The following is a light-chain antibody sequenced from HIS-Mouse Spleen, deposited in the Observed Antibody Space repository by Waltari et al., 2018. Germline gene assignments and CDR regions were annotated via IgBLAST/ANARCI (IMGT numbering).Light chain of an antibody. Sequence: DIQMTQSPSSLSASVGDRLTITCRESQSISSYLNWYQQKPGKAPKLLIYAASSLQSGVPSRFSGSGSGTDFTLTISSLQPEDFATYYCQQSYSTPITFGQGTRLEIK. CDR3: QQSYSTPIT. J-gene: IGKJ5*01. CDR1: QSISSY. CDR2: AAS. V-gene: IGKV1-39*01.